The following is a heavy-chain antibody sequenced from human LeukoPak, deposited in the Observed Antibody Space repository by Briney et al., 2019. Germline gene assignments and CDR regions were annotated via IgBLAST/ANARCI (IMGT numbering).Heavy chain of an antibody. V-gene: IGHV3-48*03. CDR1: GFTLSSYD. CDR2: IVGNGITI. D-gene: IGHD5-24*01. Sequence: GGSLRLSCAASGFTLSSYDLNWVRQAPGKGLEWVSYIVGNGITIYYADSVKGRFTISRDNAKNSLYLQMNSLRAEDTAVYYCARDMEMARWLQQHRTFDYWGQGTLVTVSS. J-gene: IGHJ4*02. CDR3: ARDMEMARWLQQHRTFDY.